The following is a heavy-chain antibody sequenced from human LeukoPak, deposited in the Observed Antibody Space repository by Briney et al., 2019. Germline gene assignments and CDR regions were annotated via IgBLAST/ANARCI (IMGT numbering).Heavy chain of an antibody. Sequence: PGGSLRLSCAASGFTFSSYAMSWVRQAPGKGLEWVSAITGSGGSTFYADSVKGRFTISRDNAKNSLYLQMNSLRAEDTAVYYCARDGAYCGGDCYYPNAPTFDYWGQGTLVTVSS. J-gene: IGHJ4*02. D-gene: IGHD2-21*01. CDR1: GFTFSSYA. CDR2: ITGSGGST. V-gene: IGHV3-23*01. CDR3: ARDGAYCGGDCYYPNAPTFDY.